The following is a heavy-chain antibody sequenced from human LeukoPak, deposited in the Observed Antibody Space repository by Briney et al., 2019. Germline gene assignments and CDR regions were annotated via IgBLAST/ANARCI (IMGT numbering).Heavy chain of an antibody. CDR2: VYYSGST. V-gene: IGHV4-59*01. Sequence: SETLSLTCTVSGGSISSYYWSWIRQPPGKGLEWIGYVYYSGSTSYNPSLKSRVTMSVDTSKNQFSLKVSSVTAADTAVYYCARAPGYYDSSGFLDYWGQGTLVTVSS. CDR1: GGSISSYY. J-gene: IGHJ4*02. D-gene: IGHD3-22*01. CDR3: ARAPGYYDSSGFLDY.